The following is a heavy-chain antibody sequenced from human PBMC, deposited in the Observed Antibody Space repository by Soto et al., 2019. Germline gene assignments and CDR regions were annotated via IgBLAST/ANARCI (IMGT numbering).Heavy chain of an antibody. V-gene: IGHV5-10-1*01. J-gene: IGHJ6*02. Sequence: GESLKISCKGSGYSFTSYWISWVRQMPGKGLEWMGRIDPSDSYTNYSPSFQGHVTISADKSISTAYLQWSSLKASDTAMYYYASSPRGYCSSTSCRELGNYYGMDVWGQGTTVTGS. D-gene: IGHD2-2*01. CDR3: ASSPRGYCSSTSCRELGNYYGMDV. CDR1: GYSFTSYW. CDR2: IDPSDSYT.